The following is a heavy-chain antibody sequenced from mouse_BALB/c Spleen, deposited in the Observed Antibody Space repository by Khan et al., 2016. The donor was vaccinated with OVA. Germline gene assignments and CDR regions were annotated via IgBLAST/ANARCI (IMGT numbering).Heavy chain of an antibody. Sequence: EVQVVESGGDLVKPGGSLKLSCAASGFTFSTYGMSWVRQSPDKRLEWVATISSGGSYTYYPDNVKGRFTISRDNAKNTLYLKMSSLKSEDTAMYYCTRLAYYYDIEGFAYWGQGTLVTVSA. CDR1: GFTFSTYG. CDR3: TRLAYYYDIEGFAY. D-gene: IGHD1-1*01. J-gene: IGHJ3*01. V-gene: IGHV5-6*01. CDR2: ISSGGSYT.